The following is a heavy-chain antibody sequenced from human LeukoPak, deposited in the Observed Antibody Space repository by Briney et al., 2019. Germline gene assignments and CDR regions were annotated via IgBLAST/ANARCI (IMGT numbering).Heavy chain of an antibody. CDR1: GFTFSSYA. Sequence: GGSLRLSCAASGFTFSSYAMYWVRQAPGKGLECVALISSDGRNKYYTDSVKGRFTISRDTSKNKLYLQMNSLRAEDTSMYYCAKELRGGVFPDYWGQGTLVTVSS. J-gene: IGHJ4*02. V-gene: IGHV3-30*18. CDR2: ISSDGRNK. D-gene: IGHD6-13*01. CDR3: AKELRGGVFPDY.